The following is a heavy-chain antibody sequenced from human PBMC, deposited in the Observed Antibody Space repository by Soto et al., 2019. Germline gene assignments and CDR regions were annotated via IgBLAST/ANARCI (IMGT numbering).Heavy chain of an antibody. CDR1: GGTFSSYA. CDR2: IIPIFGTA. CDR3: ARPSDRSCWNDYYGMDV. V-gene: IGHV1-69*01. Sequence: QVQLVQSGAEVKKPGSSVKVSCKASGGTFSSYAISWVRQAPGQGLEWMGGIIPIFGTANYAQKFQGRVTITADESTSTAYMELSSLRSEDTAVYYCARPSDRSCWNDYYGMDVWGQGTTVTVSS. D-gene: IGHD6-19*01. J-gene: IGHJ6*02.